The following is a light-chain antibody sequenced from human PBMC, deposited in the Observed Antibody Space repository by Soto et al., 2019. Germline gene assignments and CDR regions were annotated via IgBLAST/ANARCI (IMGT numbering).Light chain of an antibody. CDR2: QDS. CDR1: KLGDKY. Sequence: SYELTQPPSVXXXPGQTASITCSGDKLGDKYACWYQQKPGQSPVLVIYQDSKRPSGIPERFSGSNSGNTATLTISGTQAMDEADYYCQAWDSSTDYVFGTGTKLTVL. J-gene: IGLJ1*01. V-gene: IGLV3-1*01. CDR3: QAWDSSTDYV.